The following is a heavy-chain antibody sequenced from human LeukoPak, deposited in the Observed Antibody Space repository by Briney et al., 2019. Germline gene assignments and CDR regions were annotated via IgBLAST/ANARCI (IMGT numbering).Heavy chain of an antibody. V-gene: IGHV3-30*01. Sequence: GRSLRLSCAASGFTFSSYAMHWVRQAPGKGLEWVAVISYDGSNKYYADSVKGRFTISRDNSKNTLYLQMNSLRAEDTAVYYCARDVFVGSSTSCYDYWGQGTLVTVSS. CDR2: ISYDGSNK. D-gene: IGHD2-2*01. CDR1: GFTFSSYA. CDR3: ARDVFVGSSTSCYDY. J-gene: IGHJ4*02.